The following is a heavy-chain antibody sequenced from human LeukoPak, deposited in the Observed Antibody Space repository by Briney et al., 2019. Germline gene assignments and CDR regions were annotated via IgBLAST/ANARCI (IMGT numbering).Heavy chain of an antibody. CDR1: GGTFSSYA. CDR3: AVTTVTLNTWFDP. J-gene: IGHJ5*02. Sequence: SVKVSYKASGGTFSSYAISWVRQAPGQGLEWMGGIIPIFGTANYAQKFQGRVTITADESTSTAYMELSSLRSEDTAVYYCAVTTVTLNTWFDPWGQGTLVTVSS. CDR2: IIPIFGTA. V-gene: IGHV1-69*13. D-gene: IGHD4-17*01.